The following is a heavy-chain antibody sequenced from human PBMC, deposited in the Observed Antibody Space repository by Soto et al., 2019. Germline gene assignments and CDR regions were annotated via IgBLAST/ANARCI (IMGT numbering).Heavy chain of an antibody. Sequence: QVQLVESGGGVVQPGRSLRLSCAASGFTFSTYGMYWVRQAPGKGLEWVAVISYDGSNKYYADSVKGRFTISRDNSKNTLSLQMNSLSAEDTAVYYCAKSPLGAWKVNNWFDPWGQGTLVTVSS. D-gene: IGHD3-16*01. CDR3: AKSPLGAWKVNNWFDP. J-gene: IGHJ5*02. CDR2: ISYDGSNK. CDR1: GFTFSTYG. V-gene: IGHV3-30*18.